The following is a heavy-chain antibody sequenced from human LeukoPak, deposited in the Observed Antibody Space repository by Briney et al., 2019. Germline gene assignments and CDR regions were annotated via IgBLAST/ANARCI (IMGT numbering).Heavy chain of an antibody. Sequence: GRSLRLSCAASGFTFSSYAMHWVRQAPGKGLEWVAVISYDGSNKYYADSVKGRFTISRDNSKNTPYLQMNSLRAEDTAVYYCAKIYGTFDYWGQGTLVTVSS. V-gene: IGHV3-30-3*01. D-gene: IGHD4-17*01. J-gene: IGHJ4*02. CDR3: AKIYGTFDY. CDR2: ISYDGSNK. CDR1: GFTFSSYA.